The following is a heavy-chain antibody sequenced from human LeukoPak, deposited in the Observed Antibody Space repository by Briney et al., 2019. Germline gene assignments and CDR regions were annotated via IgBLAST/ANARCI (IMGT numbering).Heavy chain of an antibody. V-gene: IGHV3-66*01. Sequence: PGGSLRLSCAASGFTVSSNYMSWVRQAPGKGLEWVSVIYSGGSTYYADSVKGRFTISRDNSKNTLYLQMNSLRAEDTAVYYCARDASEGGNGDYGFGMDVWGQGTTVTVSS. D-gene: IGHD4-17*01. J-gene: IGHJ6*02. CDR1: GFTVSSNY. CDR3: ARDASEGGNGDYGFGMDV. CDR2: IYSGGST.